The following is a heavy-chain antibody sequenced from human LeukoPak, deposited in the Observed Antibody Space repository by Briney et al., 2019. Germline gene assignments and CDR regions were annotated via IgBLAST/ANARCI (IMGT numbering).Heavy chain of an antibody. CDR2: IVVGSGNT. CDR1: GFTFTSSA. D-gene: IGHD3-9*01. J-gene: IGHJ4*02. Sequence: ASVKVSCKASGFTFTSSAVQWVRQARGQRLKWIGWIVVGSGNTNYAQKFQERVTITRDMSTSTAYMELSSLRSEDTAVYYCAALAYYGILTGYYNDYWGQGTLVTVSS. CDR3: AALAYYGILTGYYNDY. V-gene: IGHV1-58*01.